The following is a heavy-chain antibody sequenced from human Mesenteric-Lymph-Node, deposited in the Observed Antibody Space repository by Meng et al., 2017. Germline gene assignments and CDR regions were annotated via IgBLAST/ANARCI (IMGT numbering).Heavy chain of an antibody. V-gene: IGHV4-59*01. D-gene: IGHD2-15*01. CDR3: ARVGGNCSGGSCYSDYYYGMDV. Sequence: SETLSLTCTVPGGSISSYYWSWIRQPPGKGREGIGYIYYSGSTNYNPSLKSRVTISVDTSKSQFSLKLSSVTAADTAGYYCARVGGNCSGGSCYSDYYYGMDVWGQGTTVTVSS. J-gene: IGHJ6*02. CDR1: GGSISSYY. CDR2: IYYSGST.